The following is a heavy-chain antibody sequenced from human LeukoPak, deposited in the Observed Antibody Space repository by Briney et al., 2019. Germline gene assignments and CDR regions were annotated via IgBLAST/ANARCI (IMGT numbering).Heavy chain of an antibody. V-gene: IGHV1-2*06. J-gene: IGHJ4*02. D-gene: IGHD3-10*01. CDR3: ARLGLHGSGTYYFFYY. CDR1: GQSLTGYF. CDR2: IDPNTGDT. Sequence: ASVKVSCKASGQSLTGYFIHWVRQAPGQGLEWVGRIDPNTGDTIYAQNFQGRVTVTSATSISTAYMELSRLTSDDTAVYFCARLGLHGSGTYYFFYYWGQGTPVTVSS.